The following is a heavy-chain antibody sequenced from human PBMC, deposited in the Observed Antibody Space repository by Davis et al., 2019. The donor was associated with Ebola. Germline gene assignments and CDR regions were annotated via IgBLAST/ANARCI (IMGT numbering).Heavy chain of an antibody. CDR3: ARSSTSGELSSDY. V-gene: IGHV4-59*01. CDR1: GGSISSYY. CDR2: IYYSGST. D-gene: IGHD2-2*01. J-gene: IGHJ4*02. Sequence: PSETLSLTCTVSGGSISSYYWSWIRQPPGKGLEWIGYIYYSGSTNYNPSLKSRVTISVDTSKNQFSLKLSSVTAADTAVYYCARSSTSGELSSDYWGQGTLVTVSS.